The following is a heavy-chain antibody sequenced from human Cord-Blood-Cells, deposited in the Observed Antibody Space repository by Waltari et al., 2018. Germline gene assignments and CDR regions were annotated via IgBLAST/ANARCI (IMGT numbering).Heavy chain of an antibody. CDR3: ARDRSGGAAAGRLDY. V-gene: IGHV1-2*02. CDR1: GYTFTGYY. D-gene: IGHD6-13*01. CDR2: INPNSGGT. Sequence: QVQLVQSGAEVKKPGASVKVSCKASGYTFTGYYMPWVRPAPGQGLEWMGWINPNSGGTNYAQKFQGRVTMTRDTSISTAYMELSRLRSDDMAVYYCARDRSGGAAAGRLDYWGQGTLVTVSS. J-gene: IGHJ4*02.